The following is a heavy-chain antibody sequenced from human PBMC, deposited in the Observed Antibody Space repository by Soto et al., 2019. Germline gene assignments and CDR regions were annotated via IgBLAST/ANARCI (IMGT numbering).Heavy chain of an antibody. CDR2: IHYSGRP. CDR3: ARELRFGEDYYGMDV. J-gene: IGHJ6*02. D-gene: IGHD3-10*01. CDR1: GGSISSGGYY. V-gene: IGHV4-31*03. Sequence: QVQLQESGPGLVKPSQTLSLTCTVSGGSISSGGYYWSWIRQHPGTGLEWIGSIHYSGRPYYNPSIQSRVTISVDTSNNQFSLKLSSVTAADTAVYYCARELRFGEDYYGMDVWGQGTTVTVSS.